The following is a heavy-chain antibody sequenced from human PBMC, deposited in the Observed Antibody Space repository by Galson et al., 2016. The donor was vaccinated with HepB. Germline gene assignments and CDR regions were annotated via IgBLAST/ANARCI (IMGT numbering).Heavy chain of an antibody. J-gene: IGHJ4*02. V-gene: IGHV3-30*19. CDR3: AKLDCGRDCPRDD. Sequence: SLRLSCAASGFTFSRYGMHWVRQAPGKGLEWVAVISYDGGDKQYADSVKGRFTVSRDNSKNTLFLQMNSLRVEDTAVYYCAKLDCGRDCPRDDWGPGNLVTVSS. CDR2: ISYDGGDK. D-gene: IGHD2-21*02. CDR1: GFTFSRYG.